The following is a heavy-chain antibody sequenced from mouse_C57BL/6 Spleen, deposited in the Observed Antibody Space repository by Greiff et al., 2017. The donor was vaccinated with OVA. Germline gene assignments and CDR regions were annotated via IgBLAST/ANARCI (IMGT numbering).Heavy chain of an antibody. D-gene: IGHD4-1*01. CDR1: GFTFSSYA. V-gene: IGHV5-4*03. CDR2: ISDGGSYT. J-gene: IGHJ2*01. Sequence: DVHLVESGGGLVKPGGSLKLSCAASGFTFSSYAMSWVRQTPEKRLEWVATISDGGSYTYYPDNVKGRFTISRDNAKNNLYLQMSHLKSEDTAMYYCARRTGHYFDYWGQGTTLTVSS. CDR3: ARRTGHYFDY.